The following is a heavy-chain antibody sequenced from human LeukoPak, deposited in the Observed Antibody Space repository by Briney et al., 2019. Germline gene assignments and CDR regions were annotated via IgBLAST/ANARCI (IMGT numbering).Heavy chain of an antibody. Sequence: ASVKVSCKASGYTFTGCYMHWVRQAPGQGLEWMGWINPNSGGTNYAQKFQGRVTMTRDTSISTAYMELSSLRSEDTAVYYCARGRVDTAMVASNFGYWGQGTLVTVSS. V-gene: IGHV1-2*02. CDR3: ARGRVDTAMVASNFGY. CDR2: INPNSGGT. D-gene: IGHD5-18*01. CDR1: GYTFTGCY. J-gene: IGHJ4*02.